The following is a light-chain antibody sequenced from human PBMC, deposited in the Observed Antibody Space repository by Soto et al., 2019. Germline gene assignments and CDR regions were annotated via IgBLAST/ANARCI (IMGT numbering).Light chain of an antibody. Sequence: EIVMTQSPATLSVSPGERVTLSCRASQSVSRFLAWYQQRPSQAPRLLIYDTSTRATGVPARFSGSGSGTEFSLTISSMQSEDFAVYYCQQYDNWPPFTFGQGTKLEVK. CDR2: DTS. CDR1: QSVSRF. CDR3: QQYDNWPPFT. V-gene: IGKV3-15*01. J-gene: IGKJ2*01.